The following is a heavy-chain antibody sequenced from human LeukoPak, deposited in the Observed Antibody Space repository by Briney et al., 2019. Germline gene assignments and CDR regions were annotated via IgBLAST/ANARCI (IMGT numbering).Heavy chain of an antibody. V-gene: IGHV3-15*01. CDR1: EFTFSDAW. Sequence: PGGSLRLSCSASEFTFSDAWMNWVRQAPGKGLEWVGLIRSKGAGGTTDYAAPVKGRFTISRDDSEDTVYLEMNSLKIEDTGVYYCVTARDTSNWYIYWYFDLWGRGTLVTVSS. J-gene: IGHJ2*01. CDR3: VTARDTSNWYIYWYFDL. CDR2: IRSKGAGGTT. D-gene: IGHD6-13*01.